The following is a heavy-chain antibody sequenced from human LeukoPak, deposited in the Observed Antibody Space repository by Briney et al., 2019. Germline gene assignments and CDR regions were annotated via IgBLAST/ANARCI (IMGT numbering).Heavy chain of an antibody. J-gene: IGHJ4*02. Sequence: PGGSLRLSCAASGFTFSSYWMHWVRQAPGKGLVWVSRVNGDGGSTDYADSVKGRFTISRDNAKNMLYLQMNSLSAEDTGVYYCARTWIGESYWGQGTLVTVSS. CDR2: VNGDGGST. CDR1: GFTFSSYW. D-gene: IGHD3-10*01. CDR3: ARTWIGESY. V-gene: IGHV3-74*01.